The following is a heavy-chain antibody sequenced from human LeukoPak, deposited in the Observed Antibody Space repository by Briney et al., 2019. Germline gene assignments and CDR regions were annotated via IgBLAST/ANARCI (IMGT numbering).Heavy chain of an antibody. CDR1: GVTFSSYA. V-gene: IGHV3-23*01. Sequence: GESLRLSCAASGVTFSSYAMSWVRQAPGKGLEWISAISGSGSSTYYADSEKGRFTISRDNSKNKLYLQMNSLRAEDTAVYYCAKVGYSSGWSSGYYYFYGMDVWGKGTTVTVSS. D-gene: IGHD6-19*01. CDR2: ISGSGSST. J-gene: IGHJ6*04. CDR3: AKVGYSSGWSSGYYYFYGMDV.